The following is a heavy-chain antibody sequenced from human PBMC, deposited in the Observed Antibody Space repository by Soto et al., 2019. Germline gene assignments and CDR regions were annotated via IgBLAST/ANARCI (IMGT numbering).Heavy chain of an antibody. Sequence: QVQVVESGGGVVQPGRSLRLSCATSGFSFRNYGMHWVRQAPGKGLEWVAVISDDGNNKYYADSVKGRFSISRDNSNNTLYLQVNILRVEDRAVYYCASAQYFYNAVSYGHYDRVDVWGPGTTVTVSS. CDR2: ISDDGNNK. V-gene: IGHV3-30*19. CDR1: GFSFRNYG. CDR3: ASAQYFYNAVSYGHYDRVDV. D-gene: IGHD3-10*01. J-gene: IGHJ6*02.